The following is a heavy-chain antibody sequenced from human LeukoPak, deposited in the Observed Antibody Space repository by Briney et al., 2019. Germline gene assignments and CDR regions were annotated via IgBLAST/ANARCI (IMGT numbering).Heavy chain of an antibody. J-gene: IGHJ4*02. CDR2: FDPEDGET. CDR1: GYTLTELS. V-gene: IGHV1-24*01. Sequence: GASVKVSCKVSGYTLTELSMHWVRQAPGKGLEWMGGFDPEDGETIYAQKFQGRVTMTEDTSTDTAYMELSSLRSEDTAVYYCATFGGEGLRYFDWSFDYWGQGTLVTVSP. CDR3: ATFGGEGLRYFDWSFDY. D-gene: IGHD3-9*01.